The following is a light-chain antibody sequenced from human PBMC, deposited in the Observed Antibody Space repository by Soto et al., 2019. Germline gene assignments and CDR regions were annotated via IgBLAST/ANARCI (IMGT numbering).Light chain of an antibody. CDR1: SSDVGSYNL. J-gene: IGLJ1*01. Sequence: QSVLTQPASVSGSPGQSITISCTGTSSDVGSYNLVSWYQQHPGKAPKLMIYDVSNRPSGVSNRFSGSKSGDTASLTISGLQAEDEADYFCCSYAGTVAYVFGTGTKVTVL. V-gene: IGLV2-23*02. CDR3: CSYAGTVAYV. CDR2: DVS.